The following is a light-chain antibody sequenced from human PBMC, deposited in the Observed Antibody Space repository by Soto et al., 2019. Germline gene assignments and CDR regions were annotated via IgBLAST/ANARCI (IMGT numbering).Light chain of an antibody. CDR1: QSVSSSY. CDR2: DAS. Sequence: EIVMTQSPATLSVSPGERATLSCRASQSVSSSYLAWYQQKPGQAPRLLIYDASVRATGIPARFSGSGSGTDFTLTISSLEPEDFAVYYCQEGTYWPAFGGGTKVDIK. J-gene: IGKJ4*01. V-gene: IGKV3D-20*02. CDR3: QEGTYWPA.